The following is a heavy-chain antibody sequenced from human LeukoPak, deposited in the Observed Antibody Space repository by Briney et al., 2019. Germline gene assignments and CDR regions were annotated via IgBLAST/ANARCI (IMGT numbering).Heavy chain of an antibody. V-gene: IGHV3-43*02. J-gene: IGHJ4*01. D-gene: IGHD5-24*01. CDR1: GFMFDDYA. Sequence: GGSLQNWCAVSGFMFDDYAMHWVRQVPGRGLEWVSLISGDGVRSFYADSVRGRFTISRDNNNNSLSLQMHSLTAEDTAFYYCAREQFSHTSNYFDNWG. CDR3: AREQFSHTSNYFDN. CDR2: ISGDGVRS.